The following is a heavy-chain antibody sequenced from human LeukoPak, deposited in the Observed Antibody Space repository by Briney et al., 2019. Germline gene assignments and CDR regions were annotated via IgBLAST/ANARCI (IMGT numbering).Heavy chain of an antibody. V-gene: IGHV1-18*01. J-gene: IGHJ6*03. D-gene: IGHD6-13*01. CDR2: ISAYNGNT. CDR1: GYTFTSYG. CDR3: ARVGIAAAGTDHYSYYMDV. Sequence: ASVKVSCTASGYTFTSYGISWVRQAPGQGLEWMGWISAYNGNTNYAQKLQGRVTMTTDTSTSTAYMELGSLGSDDTAVYYCARVGIAAAGTDHYSYYMDVWGKGTTVTISS.